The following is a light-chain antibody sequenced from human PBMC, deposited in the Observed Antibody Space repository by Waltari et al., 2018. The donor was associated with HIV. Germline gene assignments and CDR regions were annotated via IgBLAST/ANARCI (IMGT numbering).Light chain of an antibody. CDR2: EVS. CDR3: CSYAGSSTPFV. J-gene: IGLJ1*01. Sequence: QSALTQPASVSGSPGQSITISCTGTSSHVGSYNLVSWYQQYPGKVPKLMIYEVSKRPSGVSKRFSGSKSGNTASLTISGLQAEDEADYYCCSYAGSSTPFVFGTATKVTVL. CDR1: SSHVGSYNL. V-gene: IGLV2-23*02.